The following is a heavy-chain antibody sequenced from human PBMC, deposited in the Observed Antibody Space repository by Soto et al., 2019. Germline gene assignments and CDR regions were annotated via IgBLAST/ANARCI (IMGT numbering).Heavy chain of an antibody. J-gene: IGHJ3*02. V-gene: IGHV1-3*01. Sequence: GASVKVSCKASGYTFSSYAMHWVRQAPGQRLEWMGWINAGNGNTKYSQKFQGRVTITRDTSASTAYMELSSLRSEDTAVYYCASGILTGSGDDAFDIWGQGTMVTVSS. CDR3: ASGILTGSGDDAFDI. CDR2: INAGNGNT. CDR1: GYTFSSYA. D-gene: IGHD3-9*01.